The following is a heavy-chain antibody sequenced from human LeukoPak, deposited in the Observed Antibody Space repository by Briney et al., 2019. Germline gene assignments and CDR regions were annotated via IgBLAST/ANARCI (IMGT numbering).Heavy chain of an antibody. CDR2: FDPEDGET. Sequence: GASVKVSCTVSGYTLTELSMHWVRQAPGKGLEWMGGFDPEDGETIYAQKFQGRVTMTEDISTDTAYMELSSLRSEDTAVYYCATPSLNYYGSGSYPYYFDYWGQGTLVTVSS. CDR3: ATPSLNYYGSGSYPYYFDY. V-gene: IGHV1-24*01. CDR1: GYTLTELS. J-gene: IGHJ4*02. D-gene: IGHD3-10*01.